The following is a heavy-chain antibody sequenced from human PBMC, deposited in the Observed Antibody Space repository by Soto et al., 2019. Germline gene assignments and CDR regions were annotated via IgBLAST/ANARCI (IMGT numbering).Heavy chain of an antibody. CDR3: ARDLVLGLYPEYFQY. CDR2: ISGSGGST. D-gene: IGHD3-10*01. Sequence: PGGSLRLSCAASGFTFSSYAMSWVLQAPWKGLEWVSAISGSGGSTYYADSVKGRFTISRDNSKNTLYLQMNSLRAEDTAVYFCARDLVLGLYPEYFQYWGQGAPGHRLL. V-gene: IGHV3-23*01. J-gene: IGHJ1*01. CDR1: GFTFSSYA.